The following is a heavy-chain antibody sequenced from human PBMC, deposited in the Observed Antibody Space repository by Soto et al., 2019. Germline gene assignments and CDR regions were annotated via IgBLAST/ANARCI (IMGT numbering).Heavy chain of an antibody. CDR2: ICNNGSTK. CDR3: ARDQYSSGWYQGFDY. V-gene: IGHV3-33*08. Sequence: GGSLRLSCAASGFTFSSYSMNWLRQAPAKGLEWAAVICNNGSTKYYADSVKGRFTISRDNSKNTLYLQMNSLRAEDTAVYYCARDQYSSGWYQGFDYWGQGTLVTVSS. CDR1: GFTFSSYS. D-gene: IGHD6-19*01. J-gene: IGHJ4*02.